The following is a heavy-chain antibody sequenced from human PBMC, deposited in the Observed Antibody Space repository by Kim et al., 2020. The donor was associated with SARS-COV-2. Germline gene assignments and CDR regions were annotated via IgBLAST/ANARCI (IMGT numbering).Heavy chain of an antibody. Sequence: SETLSLTCTVSGGSVSSGSYYWSWIRQPPGKGLEWIGYVYYIGSTNYNPSLKSRVTTSLDTSTNQFSMKLSSVTAADTAVYYCVRGPHPGYYSAWGQGTLVTVSS. CDR1: GGSVSSGSYY. CDR3: VRGPHPGYYSA. J-gene: IGHJ5*02. CDR2: VYYIGST. D-gene: IGHD3-16*01. V-gene: IGHV4-61*01.